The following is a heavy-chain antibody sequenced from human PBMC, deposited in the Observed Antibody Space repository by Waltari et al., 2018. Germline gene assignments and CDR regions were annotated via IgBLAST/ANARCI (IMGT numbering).Heavy chain of an antibody. CDR3: ARAGTYGSSSGGSIDY. CDR1: GGSINPYS. V-gene: IGHV4-59*01. D-gene: IGHD6-6*01. Sequence: QVQLQESGPGLVKPSETLSLTCPISGGSINPYSWSWIRQPPGKGLEWIGYLYCTGSPNYNPSLKSRVSISVDTLKMQFSLTLSSVTAADTAMYYCARAGTYGSSSGGSIDYWGQGTLVTVSS. CDR2: LYCTGSP. J-gene: IGHJ4*02.